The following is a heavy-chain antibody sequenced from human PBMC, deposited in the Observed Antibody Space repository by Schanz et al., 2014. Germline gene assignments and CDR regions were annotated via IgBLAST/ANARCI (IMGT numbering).Heavy chain of an antibody. Sequence: QVQLVQSGTEVKKPGASMKISCKAFGYYFGGFGISWVRQAPGQGFEWVAWISPYNGNTAYAQNLKGRVRMTTDTSTATAYMELRSLTSDDTAVYYCARDRVYRFLKGENRFYFDYWGQGTLVIVSS. CDR1: GYYFGGFG. CDR3: ARDRVYRFLKGENRFYFDY. CDR2: ISPYNGNT. V-gene: IGHV1-18*01. D-gene: IGHD3-3*01. J-gene: IGHJ4*02.